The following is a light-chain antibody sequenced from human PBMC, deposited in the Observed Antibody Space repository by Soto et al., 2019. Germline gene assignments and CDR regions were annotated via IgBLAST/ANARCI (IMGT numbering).Light chain of an antibody. V-gene: IGKV3-20*01. Sequence: EIVLTQSPGNLSLSPGERATLSCRASQSVSSNYLAWYQQKPGQAPRLLIYGASSRATGIPDRFSGSGSGTEFTLTISSLQSEDFAVYYCQQYNNWRTFGQGTKV. CDR2: GAS. CDR3: QQYNNWRT. J-gene: IGKJ1*01. CDR1: QSVSSNY.